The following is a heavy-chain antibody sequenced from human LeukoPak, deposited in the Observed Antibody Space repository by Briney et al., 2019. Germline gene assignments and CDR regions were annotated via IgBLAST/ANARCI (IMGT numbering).Heavy chain of an antibody. V-gene: IGHV4-61*02. J-gene: IGHJ6*03. Sequence: SHPLSLTCTVFDGSIRGGSYSWSWIRQPAGKGLEWLARIYAGGTPDNNPSLKSRLTISVATSTNQFALRLTSVTAADTAVYYCAREKNDYNFWTGGYYYMDVWGKGTTVTVSS. CDR1: DGSIRGGSYS. CDR3: AREKNDYNFWTGGYYYMDV. D-gene: IGHD3-3*01. CDR2: IYAGGTP.